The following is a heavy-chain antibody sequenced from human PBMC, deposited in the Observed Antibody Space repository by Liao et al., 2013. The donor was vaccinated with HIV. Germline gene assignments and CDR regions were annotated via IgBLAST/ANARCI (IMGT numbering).Heavy chain of an antibody. V-gene: IGHV4-4*07. D-gene: IGHD3-10*01. Sequence: QVHLQESGPGLVKPSETLSLTCNVSGVSINTYFWSWIRQPAGKGLEWIGRIYMSGSTTYNPSLKNRLTMSVDTAKNQVSLNLKSVTAADTGVYYCARDPHGSGSNWVAFDIWGQGTMITVSS. CDR1: GVSINTYF. CDR3: ARDPHGSGSNWVAFDI. CDR2: IYMSGST. J-gene: IGHJ3*02.